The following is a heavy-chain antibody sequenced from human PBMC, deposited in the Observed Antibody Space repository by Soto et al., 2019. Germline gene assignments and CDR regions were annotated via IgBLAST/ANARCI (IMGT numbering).Heavy chain of an antibody. J-gene: IGHJ5*02. CDR3: DTWQNNWFDP. D-gene: IGHD3-16*01. Sequence: GVLIISYAASGFTFSSYSMSWVRQAPGKGLEWVSAISGSGGSTYYADSVKGRFTISRDNSKNTLYLQMNSLRAEDTAVYYCDTWQNNWFDPWGQGTLVTVSS. CDR1: GFTFSSYS. CDR2: ISGSGGST. V-gene: IGHV3-23*01.